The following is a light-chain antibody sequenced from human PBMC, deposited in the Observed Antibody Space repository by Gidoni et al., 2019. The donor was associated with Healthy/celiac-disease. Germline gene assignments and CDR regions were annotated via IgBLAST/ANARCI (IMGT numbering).Light chain of an antibody. CDR2: AAS. V-gene: IGKV1-NL1*01. Sequence: DIQMTQSPSSLSASVGDRVTITCRASPGISNSLAWYQQKPGKAPKLLLYAASRLESGVPSRFSGRGSGADYTLTISSLQPEDFATYSCHQYYSTLLLTFXGXTKVEIQ. CDR1: PGISNS. J-gene: IGKJ4*01. CDR3: HQYYSTLLLT.